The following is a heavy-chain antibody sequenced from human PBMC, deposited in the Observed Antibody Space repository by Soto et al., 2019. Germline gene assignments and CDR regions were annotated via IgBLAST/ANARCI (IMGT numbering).Heavy chain of an antibody. CDR3: ARDDAFQNENGFDI. Sequence: QVQLVESWGGVVQPGRSLRLSCAASGFTFSKYGFHWVRQAPGKGLEWVAVIVNDGSEKYHADSVEGRFTISRDNSKDTLFLQMNSLRAEDTAVYYCARDDAFQNENGFDIWGQGTMVTVSS. CDR1: GFTFSKYG. V-gene: IGHV3-33*01. CDR2: IVNDGSEK. J-gene: IGHJ3*02. D-gene: IGHD1-1*01.